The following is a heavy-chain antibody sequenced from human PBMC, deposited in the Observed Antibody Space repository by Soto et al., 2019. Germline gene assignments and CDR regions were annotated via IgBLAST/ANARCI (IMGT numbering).Heavy chain of an antibody. D-gene: IGHD2-15*01. Sequence: GGSLRLSCSASGFTFSESTIYWVRQVPGKGLEAISAVSTSGRSTYYADSVKDRFTISRDNSKNTLFLQMGSLRPEDTAIYYCVKQAHGLDGVAFDYWGQGTQVTVSS. J-gene: IGHJ4*02. CDR2: VSTSGRST. V-gene: IGHV3-64D*06. CDR3: VKQAHGLDGVAFDY. CDR1: GFTFSEST.